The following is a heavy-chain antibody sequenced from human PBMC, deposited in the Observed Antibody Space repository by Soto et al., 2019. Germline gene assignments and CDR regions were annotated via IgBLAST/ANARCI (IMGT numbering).Heavy chain of an antibody. CDR1: GGSISSYY. D-gene: IGHD3-16*01. CDR2: IYYTGST. J-gene: IGHJ4*02. CDR3: ARGAVGELTY. V-gene: IGHV4-59*01. Sequence: QVQLQESGPGLVKPSETLSLMCTVSGGSISSYYWSWIRQPPGKELEWIGYIYYTGSTKYDPPLKSRVTISVATSNNQCSLRLSSVTAADTAVYCCARGAVGELTYWGQGTLVTVSS.